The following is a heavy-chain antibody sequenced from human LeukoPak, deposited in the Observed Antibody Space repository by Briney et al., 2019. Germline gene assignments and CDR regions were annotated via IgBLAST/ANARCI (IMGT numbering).Heavy chain of an antibody. V-gene: IGHV1-2*02. D-gene: IGHD3-22*01. CDR1: GYTXTAYY. J-gene: IGHJ4*02. CDR3: ARDDSSGYFNY. CDR2: INPNIGGT. Sequence: ASVKVSCKASGYTXTAYYMHWVRQAPGQGFEWLGWINPNIGGTNYAQKFQGRVTMTRDTSISTAYLELIRLTSDDTAFYYCARDDSSGYFNYWGQGTLVTVSS.